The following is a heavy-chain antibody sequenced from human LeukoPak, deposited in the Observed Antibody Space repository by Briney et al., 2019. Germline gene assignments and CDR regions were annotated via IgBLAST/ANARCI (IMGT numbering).Heavy chain of an antibody. CDR2: IYYSGST. CDR3: ARAPKSITMVRGVVPRYDY. D-gene: IGHD3-10*01. J-gene: IGHJ4*02. V-gene: IGHV4-59*01. Sequence: SETLSLTCTVSDGSISSYYWGWIRQPPGKGLEWIGYIYYSGSTNYNPSLKSRVTISIDTSKTHFSLRLSSVTAADTAVYYCARAPKSITMVRGVVPRYDYWGQGTLVTVSS. CDR1: DGSISSYY.